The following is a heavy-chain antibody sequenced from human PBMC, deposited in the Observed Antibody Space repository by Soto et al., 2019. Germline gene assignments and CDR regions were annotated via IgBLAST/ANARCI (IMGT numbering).Heavy chain of an antibody. J-gene: IGHJ6*02. CDR3: ARXYIAAAGTGYYYYGMDV. V-gene: IGHV5-51*03. Sequence: GGSLKISCTGSGYSFSIYWIGWVRQRRGKGLGWMGIIYPGDSDTRYSPSFQGQVTISADKSISTAYLQWSSLKASDTAMYYCARXYIAAAGTGYYYYGMDVWGQGTTVTVSS. CDR1: GYSFSIYW. CDR2: IYPGDSDT. D-gene: IGHD6-13*01.